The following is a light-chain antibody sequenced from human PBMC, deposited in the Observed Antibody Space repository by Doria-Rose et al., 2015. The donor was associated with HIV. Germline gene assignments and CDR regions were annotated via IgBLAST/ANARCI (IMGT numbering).Light chain of an antibody. J-gene: IGKJ1*01. Sequence: TQSPGTLSLSPGERATLSCRASQSFSSTYLAWYQQKPGQAPSLIIYDGSTRATGIPDRFSASVSGTDFALTINRLEPEDVALYYCHQYGTSWTFGKGTKVEI. V-gene: IGKV3-20*01. CDR3: HQYGTSWT. CDR2: DGS. CDR1: QSFSSTY.